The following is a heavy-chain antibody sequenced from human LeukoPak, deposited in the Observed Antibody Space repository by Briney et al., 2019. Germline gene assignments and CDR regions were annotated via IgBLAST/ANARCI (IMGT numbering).Heavy chain of an antibody. Sequence: PESLSLTCTVPGGSISSYYSSWIRPPPGEGLGWIGYLLYSGGTNYNTSLKSRDTIAVVTSKNQFSLKLSSVTAADTAVNYCAGAKEYYDFWSGYHNPQNWFDPWGQGTLVTVSS. V-gene: IGHV4-59*01. CDR2: LLYSGGT. CDR1: GGSISSYY. D-gene: IGHD3-3*01. J-gene: IGHJ5*02. CDR3: AGAKEYYDFWSGYHNPQNWFDP.